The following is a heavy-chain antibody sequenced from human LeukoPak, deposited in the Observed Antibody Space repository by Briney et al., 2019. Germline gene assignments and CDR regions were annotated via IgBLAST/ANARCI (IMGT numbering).Heavy chain of an antibody. CDR1: GFTFTTYW. Sequence: PGESLRLSCAASGFTFTTYWMSWVRQAPGKGLEWVANIKQDGTEKYYVDSVKGRFTISRDNAKNSLYLQMNSLRAEDTAVYYCARFTVARNWFDPWGQGTLVTVSS. V-gene: IGHV3-7*01. CDR3: ARFTVARNWFDP. J-gene: IGHJ5*02. CDR2: IKQDGTEK. D-gene: IGHD4-17*01.